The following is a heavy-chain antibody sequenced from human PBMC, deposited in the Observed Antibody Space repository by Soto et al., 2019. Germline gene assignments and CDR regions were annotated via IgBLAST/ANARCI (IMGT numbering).Heavy chain of an antibody. V-gene: IGHV4-34*01. J-gene: IGHJ5*02. CDR2: INHSGST. CDR3: ARRKGHRIRIYDSPPVGWFDP. Sequence: SETLSLTCAVYGGSFSGYYWSWIRQPPGKGLEWIGEINHSGSTNYNPSLKSRVTISVDTSKNQFSLKLSSVTAADTAVYYCARRKGHRIRIYDSPPVGWFDPWGQGTLVTVSS. CDR1: GGSFSGYY. D-gene: IGHD3-22*01.